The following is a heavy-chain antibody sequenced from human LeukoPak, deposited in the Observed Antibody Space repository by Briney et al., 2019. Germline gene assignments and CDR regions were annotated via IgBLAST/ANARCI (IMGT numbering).Heavy chain of an antibody. CDR3: ARDPRWLTPDCTSTSCYENYFDP. CDR2: INHSGST. Sequence: KPSETLSLTCAVYGGSFSGYYWSWIRQPPGKGLEWIGEINHSGSTNYNPSLKSRVTISVETSKNQFSLNMYSVTAADTAVYYCARDPRWLTPDCTSTSCYENYFDPWGQGTLVTVSS. D-gene: IGHD2-2*01. J-gene: IGHJ5*02. V-gene: IGHV4-34*01. CDR1: GGSFSGYY.